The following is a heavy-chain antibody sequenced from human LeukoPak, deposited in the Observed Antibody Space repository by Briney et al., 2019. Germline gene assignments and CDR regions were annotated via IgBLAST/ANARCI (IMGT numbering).Heavy chain of an antibody. CDR1: GYTFTGYY. D-gene: IGHD2-15*01. CDR2: INPNTGGT. Sequence: ASVKVSCKASGYTFTGYYMQWVRQAPGQGLEWMGWINPNTGGTNYAQKFQGWVTVTTDTSVSTGYMELSRLTSDDTAVYYCASQTSKRYCSGGSCYFDAFDIWGQGTMVTVSS. V-gene: IGHV1-2*04. J-gene: IGHJ3*02. CDR3: ASQTSKRYCSGGSCYFDAFDI.